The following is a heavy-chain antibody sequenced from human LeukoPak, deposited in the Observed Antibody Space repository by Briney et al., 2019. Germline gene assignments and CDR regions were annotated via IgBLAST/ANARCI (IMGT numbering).Heavy chain of an antibody. CDR2: IYYSGST. CDR1: GGSISSSSYY. CDR3: ARHLTTVAYFDY. V-gene: IGHV4-39*01. D-gene: IGHD4-11*01. J-gene: IGHJ4*02. Sequence: KPSETLSLTCTVSGGSISSSSYYWGWLRQPPGKGLEWIGSIYYSGSTYYNPSLKSRVTISVDTSKNQFSLKLSSVTAADTAVYYCARHLTTVAYFDYWGQGTLVTVSS.